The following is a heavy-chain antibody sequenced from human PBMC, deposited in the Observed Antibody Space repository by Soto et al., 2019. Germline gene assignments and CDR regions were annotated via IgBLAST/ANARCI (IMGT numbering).Heavy chain of an antibody. CDR1: GFTFTRYS. Sequence: GSLRLSCAASGFTFTRYSMNWVRQAPGKGLEWVASISSTTNYIYYGESLKGRLTISRDNAKNSMYLQMNTLRAEDTAVYYCARESEDLSSNLDFWGQGTLVTVSS. CDR3: ARESEDLSSNLDF. J-gene: IGHJ4*02. V-gene: IGHV3-21*06. CDR2: ISSTTNYI.